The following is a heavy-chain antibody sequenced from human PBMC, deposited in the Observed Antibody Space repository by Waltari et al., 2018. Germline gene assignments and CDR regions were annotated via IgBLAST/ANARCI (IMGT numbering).Heavy chain of an antibody. V-gene: IGHV1-69*04. J-gene: IGHJ4*02. CDR2: ITATLGTT. Sequence: QVHLVQSGPEVKQPGSSVKVSCKASGHTSTISAFSWVRQAPGQGLGWMGRITATLGTTKYAKKWQGRLTITADKASRTTYMELSGLNSDDTAVYYCARDPDEGTRIRVVDCWGQGTQVTVSS. CDR3: ARDPDEGTRIRVVDC. CDR1: GHTSTISA. D-gene: IGHD2-15*01.